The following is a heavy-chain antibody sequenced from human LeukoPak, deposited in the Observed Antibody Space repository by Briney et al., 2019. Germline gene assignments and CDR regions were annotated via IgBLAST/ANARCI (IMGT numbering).Heavy chain of an antibody. J-gene: IGHJ6*02. V-gene: IGHV1-18*01. Sequence: ASVKVSFTASGYTFTSYGISWVRQAPGQGLEWMGWISAYNGNTNYAQKLQGRVTMTTDTSTSTAYMELRSLRSDDTAVYYCARDPPRIVVVVAATNYYGMDVWGQGTTVTVSS. D-gene: IGHD2-15*01. CDR1: GYTFTSYG. CDR3: ARDPPRIVVVVAATNYYGMDV. CDR2: ISAYNGNT.